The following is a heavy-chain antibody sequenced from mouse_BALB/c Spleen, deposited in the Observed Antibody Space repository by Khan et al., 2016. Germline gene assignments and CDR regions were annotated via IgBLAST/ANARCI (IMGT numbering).Heavy chain of an antibody. CDR3: ARNTYGSTYFDY. J-gene: IGHJ2*01. CDR2: IWSGGST. D-gene: IGHD1-1*01. V-gene: IGHV2-2*02. Sequence: QVQLKESGPGLVQPSQSLSITCTVSGFSLTSYGVHWVRQSPGKGLEWLGVIWSGGSTAYNAAFISRLSISKDNSTSQVFFKMNSLQATDPAIYYCARNTYGSTYFDYWRQGTTHTVSS. CDR1: GFSLTSYG.